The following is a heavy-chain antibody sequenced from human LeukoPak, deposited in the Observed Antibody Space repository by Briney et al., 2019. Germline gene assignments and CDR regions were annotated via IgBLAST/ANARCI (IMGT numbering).Heavy chain of an antibody. CDR2: ITWNSGSI. CDR3: VKGSAYSSSWYVD. CDR1: GFTFDDYA. D-gene: IGHD6-13*01. Sequence: GGSLRLSCAASGFTFDDYAMHWVRQAPGKGLEWVSGITWNSGSIGYADSVKGRFTISRDNAKNSLYLQINSLRPEDTALYYCVKGSAYSSSWYVDWGQGTLVTVSS. J-gene: IGHJ4*02. V-gene: IGHV3-9*01.